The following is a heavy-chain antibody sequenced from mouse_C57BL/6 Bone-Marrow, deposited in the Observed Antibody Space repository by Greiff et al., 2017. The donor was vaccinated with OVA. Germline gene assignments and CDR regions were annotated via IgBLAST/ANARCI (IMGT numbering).Heavy chain of an antibody. J-gene: IGHJ3*01. Sequence: VKLVESGPGLVAPSQSLSITCTVSGFSLTSYGVDWVRQSPGKGLEWLGVIWGVGSTNYNSALKSRLSISKDNSKSQVFLKMNSLQTDDTAMYYCASYYDYDGFADWGQGTLVTVSA. CDR2: IWGVGST. V-gene: IGHV2-6*01. D-gene: IGHD2-4*01. CDR1: GFSLTSYG. CDR3: ASYYDYDGFAD.